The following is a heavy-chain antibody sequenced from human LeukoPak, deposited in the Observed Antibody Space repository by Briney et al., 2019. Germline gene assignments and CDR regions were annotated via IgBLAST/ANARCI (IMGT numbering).Heavy chain of an antibody. V-gene: IGHV1-69*04. CDR1: GGTFSSYA. CDR3: ARSGGSGSYYDY. Sequence: SVKVSCKASGGTFSSYAISWVRQAPGQGLEWMGRIIPILGIANYAQKLQGRVTITADKSTSTAYMELSSLRSEDTAVYYCARSGGSGSYYDYWGQGTLVTVSS. CDR2: IIPILGIA. D-gene: IGHD3-10*01. J-gene: IGHJ4*02.